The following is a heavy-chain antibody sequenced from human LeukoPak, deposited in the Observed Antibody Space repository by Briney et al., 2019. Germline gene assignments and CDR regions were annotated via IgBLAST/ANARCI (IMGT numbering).Heavy chain of an antibody. V-gene: IGHV1-69*05. D-gene: IGHD6-13*01. CDR1: GGTFSSYA. J-gene: IGHJ6*03. CDR2: IIPIFGTA. Sequence: SVKVSCKASGGTFSSYAISWVRQAPGQGLEWMGGIIPIFGTANYAQKFQGRVTITTDESTSTAYMELSSLRSEDTAVYYCARAPRERQQLAGDYYYYMDVGGKGTTVTVS. CDR3: ARAPRERQQLAGDYYYYMDV.